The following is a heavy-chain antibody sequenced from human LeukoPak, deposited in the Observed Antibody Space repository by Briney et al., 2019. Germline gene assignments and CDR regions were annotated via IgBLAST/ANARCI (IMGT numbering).Heavy chain of an antibody. Sequence: GGSLRLSCAASGLTFDDYAMSWVRQAPGKGLEWVSAISGSGGSTYYADSVKGRFTISRDNSKNTLYLQMNSLRAEDTAVYYCAKGVRFLEWLLHFDYWGQGTLVTVSS. CDR3: AKGVRFLEWLLHFDY. J-gene: IGHJ4*02. CDR2: ISGSGGST. CDR1: GLTFDDYA. D-gene: IGHD3-3*01. V-gene: IGHV3-23*01.